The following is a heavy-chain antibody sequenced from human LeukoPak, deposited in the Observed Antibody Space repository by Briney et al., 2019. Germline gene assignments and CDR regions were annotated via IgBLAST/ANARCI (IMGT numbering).Heavy chain of an antibody. CDR1: GGSISSYY. Sequence: PETLSLTCTVSGGSISSYYWSWIRQPAGKGLEWIGRIYTSGSTNYNPSLKSRVTMSVDTSKNQFSLKLSSVTAADTAVYYCARGGDHYETPGFDYWGQGTLVTVS. CDR2: IYTSGST. CDR3: ARGGDHYETPGFDY. V-gene: IGHV4-4*07. D-gene: IGHD3-22*01. J-gene: IGHJ4*02.